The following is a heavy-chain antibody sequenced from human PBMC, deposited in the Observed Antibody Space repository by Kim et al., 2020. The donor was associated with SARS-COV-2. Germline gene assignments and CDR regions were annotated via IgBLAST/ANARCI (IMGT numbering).Heavy chain of an antibody. V-gene: IGHV4-34*01. J-gene: IGHJ4*02. Sequence: TNYIPAPKSRVTITVDTSKNQFSLKLSSVTAADTAVYYCARSYSSPLFDYWGQGTLVTVSS. CDR2: T. CDR3: ARSYSSPLFDY. D-gene: IGHD6-13*01.